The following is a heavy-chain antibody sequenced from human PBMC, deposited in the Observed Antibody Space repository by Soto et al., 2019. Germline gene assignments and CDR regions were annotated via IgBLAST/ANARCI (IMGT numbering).Heavy chain of an antibody. CDR1: GGSITSANW. J-gene: IGHJ5*02. V-gene: IGHV4-4*02. Sequence: SDTLSLTCAVSGGSITSANWWTWVRQPPGGGLEWIGEISHSGITNYKASLESRVTMSVDKTKNDVSLKLTSVTAADTAVYYCARVLRGWFDPWGQGTPVTVSS. CDR2: ISHSGIT. CDR3: ARVLRGWFDP.